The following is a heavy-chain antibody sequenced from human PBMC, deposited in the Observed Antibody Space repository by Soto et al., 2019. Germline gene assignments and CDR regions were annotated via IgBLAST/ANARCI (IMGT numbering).Heavy chain of an antibody. V-gene: IGHV1-18*01. Sequence: GASVKVSCKASGYTFTRSGISWVRQAPGQGPEWMGWISSYNGDTNYAQTFQGRVTMTTDTSTSTAYMELSSLRSEDTAVYYRARDRYYGSGSYYKGPLGYWGQGTLVTVSS. D-gene: IGHD3-10*01. J-gene: IGHJ4*02. CDR3: ARDRYYGSGSYYKGPLGY. CDR1: GYTFTRSG. CDR2: ISSYNGDT.